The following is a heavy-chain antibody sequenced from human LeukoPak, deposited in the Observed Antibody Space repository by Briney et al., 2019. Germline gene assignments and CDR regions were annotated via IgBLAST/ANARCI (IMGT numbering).Heavy chain of an antibody. CDR1: GFTFSSYS. Sequence: PGGSLRLSCAASGFTFSSYSMNWVRPAPGKGLEWGSYLSSSSSTIYYADSVKGRFTSSRANSKTTLYLQMNSLRAEDTAVYYCARRATVRKSWYYFDYWGQGTLVTVSS. V-gene: IGHV3-48*01. J-gene: IGHJ4*02. CDR2: LSSSSSTI. CDR3: ARRATVRKSWYYFDY. D-gene: IGHD4-11*01.